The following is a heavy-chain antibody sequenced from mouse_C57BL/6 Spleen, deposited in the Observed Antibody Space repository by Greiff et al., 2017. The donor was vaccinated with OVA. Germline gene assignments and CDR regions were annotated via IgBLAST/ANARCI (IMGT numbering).Heavy chain of an antibody. Sequence: QVQLKESGAELVRPGSSVKLSCKASGYTFTSYWMHWVKQRPIQGLEWIGNIDPSDSETHYNQKFKDKATLTVDKSSSTAYMQLSSLTSEDSAVYYCARSKTAQATFYAMDYWGQGTSVTVSS. CDR3: ARSKTAQATFYAMDY. J-gene: IGHJ4*01. CDR2: IDPSDSET. D-gene: IGHD3-2*02. CDR1: GYTFTSYW. V-gene: IGHV1-52*01.